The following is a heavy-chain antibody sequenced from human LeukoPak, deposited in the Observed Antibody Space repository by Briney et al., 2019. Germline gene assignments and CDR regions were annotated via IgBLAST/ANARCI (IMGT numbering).Heavy chain of an antibody. CDR1: GFTFSSYS. J-gene: IGHJ4*02. Sequence: GGSLRLSCAGSGFTFSSYSMNWVRQAPGKGLEWVSSISSSSSYIYYADSVKGRFTISRDNAKNPLYLQMNSLRAEDTAVYYCARGGPYYDILTGYSDYWGQGTLVTVSS. CDR2: ISSSSSYI. CDR3: ARGGPYYDILTGYSDY. V-gene: IGHV3-21*01. D-gene: IGHD3-9*01.